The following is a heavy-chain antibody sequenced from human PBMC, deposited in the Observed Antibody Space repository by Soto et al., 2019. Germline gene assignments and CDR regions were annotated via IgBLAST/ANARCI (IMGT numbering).Heavy chain of an antibody. D-gene: IGHD6-6*01. CDR3: ARGSSIAGLYYGMDV. CDR1: GGSFSGYY. V-gene: IGHV4-34*01. CDR2: INHSGST. Sequence: SETLSLTCAVYGGSFSGYYWSWIRQPPGKGLEWIGEINHSGSTNYNPSLKSRVTISVDTSKNQFSLNLYSVTAADTAVYYCARGSSIAGLYYGMDVWGQGTTVTVSS. J-gene: IGHJ6*02.